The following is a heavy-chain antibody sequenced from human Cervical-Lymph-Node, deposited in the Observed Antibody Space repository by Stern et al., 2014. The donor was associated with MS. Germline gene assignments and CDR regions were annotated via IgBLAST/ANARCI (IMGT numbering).Heavy chain of an antibody. V-gene: IGHV1-18*01. Sequence: QVQLVQSGVEVKKPGASVKVSCKASGYTFTSYGITWVRPAPGQGLAWVGWISIYNGNTRYAQKFQGRVTMTSDTSTSTAYMELRSLRSDDTAVYYCARGEEYWGQGTLVTVSS. CDR1: GYTFTSYG. CDR3: ARGEEY. D-gene: IGHD3-16*01. CDR2: ISIYNGNT. J-gene: IGHJ4*02.